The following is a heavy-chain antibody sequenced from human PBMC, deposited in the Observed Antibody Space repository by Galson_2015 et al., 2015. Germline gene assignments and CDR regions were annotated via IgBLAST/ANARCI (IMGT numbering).Heavy chain of an antibody. V-gene: IGHV3-11*01. CDR1: GFTFSDYY. CDR3: ARDPLGDSRPPVAS. J-gene: IGHJ4*02. D-gene: IGHD2-21*02. Sequence: SLRLSCAASGFTFSDYYMSWIRQAPGKGLEWVSYISSSGSTIYYADSVKGRFTISRDNAKNSLYLQMNSLRAEDTAVYYCARDPLGDSRPPVASWGQGTLVTVSS. CDR2: ISSSGSTI.